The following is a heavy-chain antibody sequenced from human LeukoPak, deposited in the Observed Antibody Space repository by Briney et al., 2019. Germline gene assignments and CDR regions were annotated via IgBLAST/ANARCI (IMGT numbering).Heavy chain of an antibody. CDR1: GFTFSRSA. CDR2: ISSSGNT. Sequence: GGSLRLSCAASGFTFSRSALTWVRQTPGKGLDWVSSISSSGNTYYADSVKGRFTISRDNSKNMLYLQMNSLRAEDTAVYYCVKGRISEDGLDFWGQGTLVTVSS. CDR3: VKGRISEDGLDF. V-gene: IGHV3-23*01. D-gene: IGHD6-13*01. J-gene: IGHJ4*02.